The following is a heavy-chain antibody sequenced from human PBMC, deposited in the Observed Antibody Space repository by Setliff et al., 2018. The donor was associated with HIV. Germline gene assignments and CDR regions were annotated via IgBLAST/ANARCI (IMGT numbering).Heavy chain of an antibody. D-gene: IGHD3-22*01. CDR3: ARDYYDSSGYIFFPGLPDY. CDR1: GGTFSSYA. V-gene: IGHV1-69*05. J-gene: IGHJ4*02. CDR2: IIPIFGTA. Sequence: GASVKVSCKASGGTFSSYAISWVRQAPGQGLEWMGGIIPIFGTANYAQKFQGRVTITTDESTSTAYMELSRLRSDDTAVYYCARDYYDSSGYIFFPGLPDYWGQGTLVTVSS.